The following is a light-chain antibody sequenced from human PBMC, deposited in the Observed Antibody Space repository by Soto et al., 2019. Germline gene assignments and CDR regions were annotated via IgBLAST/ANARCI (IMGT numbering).Light chain of an antibody. CDR1: QSVSNY. V-gene: IGKV3-11*01. CDR3: QQRFNWPRT. J-gene: IGKJ1*01. CDR2: DAV. Sequence: EIVLTQSPATLSLSPGERANLSCRASQSVSNYFAWFQQKAGQAPRLHLYDAVNRANGIPARFSGSWSGTDFTLTIDSLEPEDFAVYFCQQRFNWPRTFGQGTKVEI.